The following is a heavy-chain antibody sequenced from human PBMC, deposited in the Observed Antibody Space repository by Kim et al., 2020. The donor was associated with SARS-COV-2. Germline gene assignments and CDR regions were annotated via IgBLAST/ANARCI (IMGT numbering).Heavy chain of an antibody. CDR3: ASTDVDIVATQSTPFDY. CDR1: GGSISSGSYY. Sequence: SETLSLTCTVSGGSISSGSYYWSWIRQPAGKGLEWIGRIYTSGSTNYNPSLKSRVTISVDTSKNQFSLKLSSVTAADTAVYYCASTDVDIVATQSTPFDYWAQGTLVTVSS. D-gene: IGHD5-12*01. CDR2: IYTSGST. V-gene: IGHV4-61*02. J-gene: IGHJ4*02.